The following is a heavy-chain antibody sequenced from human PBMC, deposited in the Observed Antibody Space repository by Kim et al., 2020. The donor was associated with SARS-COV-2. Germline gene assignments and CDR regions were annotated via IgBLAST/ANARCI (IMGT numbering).Heavy chain of an antibody. Sequence: GGSLRLSCAASGFTFSSYEMNWVRQAPGKGLEWVSYISSSGSTIYYADSVKGRFTISRDNAKNSLYLQMNSLRAEDTAVYYCARSSVTAISNFDYWGQGTLVTVSS. V-gene: IGHV3-48*03. CDR2: ISSSGSTI. CDR3: ARSSVTAISNFDY. D-gene: IGHD2-21*02. J-gene: IGHJ4*02. CDR1: GFTFSSYE.